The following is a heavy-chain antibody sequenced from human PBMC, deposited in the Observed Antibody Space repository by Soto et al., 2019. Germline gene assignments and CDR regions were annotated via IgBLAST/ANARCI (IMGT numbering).Heavy chain of an antibody. CDR3: SRGNDAYKGGRT. D-gene: IGHD1-1*01. J-gene: IGHJ5*02. V-gene: IGHV4-34*01. CDR2: IHPSGST. CDR1: DGSLSDDY. Sequence: SETLSLTCAVYDGSLSDDYYTWTRQSPGKGLEWIGEIHPSGSTYYNPFLKTRVTLSQDTSKKQFSLNLISVTAADTGEYYCSRGNDAYKGGRTWGQGTLVTVS.